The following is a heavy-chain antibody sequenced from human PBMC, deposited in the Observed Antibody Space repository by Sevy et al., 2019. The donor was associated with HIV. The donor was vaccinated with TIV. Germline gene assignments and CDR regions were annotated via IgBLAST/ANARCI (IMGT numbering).Heavy chain of an antibody. Sequence: GGSLRLSCTASGFTFGDYAMSWVRQAPGMGLEWVGFIRSIAYGGTTEYAASVKGRFTISRDDSKSIAYLQMNSLKTEDTAVYYCTGSSSGYSANFDYWGQRTLVTVSS. CDR2: IRSIAYGGTT. J-gene: IGHJ4*02. CDR1: GFTFGDYA. CDR3: TGSSSGYSANFDY. D-gene: IGHD3-22*01. V-gene: IGHV3-49*04.